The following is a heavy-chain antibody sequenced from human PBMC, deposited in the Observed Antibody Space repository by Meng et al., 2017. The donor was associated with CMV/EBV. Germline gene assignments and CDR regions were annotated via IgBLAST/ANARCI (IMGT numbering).Heavy chain of an antibody. V-gene: IGHV4-59*01. D-gene: IGHD2/OR15-2a*01. CDR3: ARTLSYYLTWFDP. J-gene: IGHJ5*02. CDR2: IYYSGST. CDR1: GGSISSYY. Sequence: CPVSGGSISSYYWSWIRQPPGKGLEWIGYIYYSGSTNYNPSLKSRVTISVDTSKNQFSLKLSSVTAADTAVYYCARTLSYYLTWFDPWGQGTLVTVSS.